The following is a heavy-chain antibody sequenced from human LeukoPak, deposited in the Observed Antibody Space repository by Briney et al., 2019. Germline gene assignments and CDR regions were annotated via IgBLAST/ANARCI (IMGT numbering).Heavy chain of an antibody. CDR3: AKESTVTPGNVNWFDP. D-gene: IGHD4-17*01. CDR2: IKQDGSEK. CDR1: GFTFSSYW. V-gene: IGHV3-7*03. Sequence: PGGSLRLSCAASGFTFSSYWMSWVRQAPGKGLGRVANIKQDGSEKYYVDSVKGRFTISRDNSKNRLYLKMNSLRAEDTGVYYCAKESTVTPGNVNWFDPWGQGTLVTVSS. J-gene: IGHJ5*02.